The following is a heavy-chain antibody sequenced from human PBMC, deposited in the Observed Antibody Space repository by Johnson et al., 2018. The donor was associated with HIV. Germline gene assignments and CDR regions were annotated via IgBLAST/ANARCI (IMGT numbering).Heavy chain of an antibody. CDR2: ISSSGSTI. CDR1: GFTFSSYA. J-gene: IGHJ3*02. V-gene: IGHV3-48*04. Sequence: EVQLVESGGGLVQPGGSLRLSCAASGFTFSSYAMNWVRQAPGKGLEWVSYISSSGSTIYYADSVKGRFTISRDNAKNSLYLQMNSLRAEDTAVYYCASPPDAFDIWGQGTMVTVSS. CDR3: ASPPDAFDI.